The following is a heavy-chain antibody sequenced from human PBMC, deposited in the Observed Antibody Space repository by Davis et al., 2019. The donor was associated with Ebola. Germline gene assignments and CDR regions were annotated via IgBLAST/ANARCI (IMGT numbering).Heavy chain of an antibody. J-gene: IGHJ4*02. CDR1: GGSISSYY. V-gene: IGHV4-59*01. Sequence: PSETLSLTCTVSGGSISSYYWNWIRQPPGKGLEWIGYIYYSGSTNYNPSLKSRVTISLDTSKSQFSLKLNSVTAADTAVYYCASEDYGGNPFVYWGQGTLVTVSS. CDR2: IYYSGST. CDR3: ASEDYGGNPFVY. D-gene: IGHD4-23*01.